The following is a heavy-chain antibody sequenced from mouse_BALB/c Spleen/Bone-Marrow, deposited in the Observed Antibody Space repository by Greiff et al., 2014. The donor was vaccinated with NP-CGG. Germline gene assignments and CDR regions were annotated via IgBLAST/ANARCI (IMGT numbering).Heavy chain of an antibody. Sequence: QVQLQQSGADLMKPGASVKISCKATGYRFSSYWIEWVKQRPGHGLEWIGEILPGSGSTNFNEKFKGKATFTAYTSSNTAYMQISSLTSEDSAVYYWARLGIRSFDYWGQGTTLTVSS. CDR3: ARLGIRSFDY. V-gene: IGHV1-9*01. CDR1: GYRFSSYW. D-gene: IGHD3-1*01. J-gene: IGHJ2*01. CDR2: ILPGSGST.